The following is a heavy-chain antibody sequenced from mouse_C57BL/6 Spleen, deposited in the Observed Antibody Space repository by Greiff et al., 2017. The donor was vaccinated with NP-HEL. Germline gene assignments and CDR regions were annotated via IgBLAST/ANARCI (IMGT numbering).Heavy chain of an antibody. CDR1: GFTFSSYT. CDR3: ARHVPAYAMDY. V-gene: IGHV5-9*01. CDR2: ISGGGGNT. J-gene: IGHJ4*01. Sequence: EVMLVESGGGLVKPGGSLKLSCAASGFTFSSYTMSWVRQTPEKRLEWVATISGGGGNTYYPDSVKGRFTISRDNAKNTLYLQMSSLRSEDTALNYCARHVPAYAMDYWGQGTSVTVSS.